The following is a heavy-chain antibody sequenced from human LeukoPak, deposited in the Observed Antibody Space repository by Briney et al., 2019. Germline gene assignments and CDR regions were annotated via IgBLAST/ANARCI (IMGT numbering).Heavy chain of an antibody. CDR3: ARGPQGKSGSPPYYFDY. D-gene: IGHD1-26*01. J-gene: IGHJ4*02. CDR1: GFTFSGNY. CDR2: IYSGGST. Sequence: GGSLRLSCAASGFTFSGNYMNWVRQAPGKGLEWVSVIYSGGSTYYTDSVKGRFTISRDNSKNTLYLQMNNLRVEDTAVYYCARGPQGKSGSPPYYFDYWGQGTLVTVSS. V-gene: IGHV3-66*01.